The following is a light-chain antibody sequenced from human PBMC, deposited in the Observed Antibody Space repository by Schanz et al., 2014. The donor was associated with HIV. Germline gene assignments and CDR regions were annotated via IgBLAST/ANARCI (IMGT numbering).Light chain of an antibody. CDR2: GAS. Sequence: EIVLTQSPGTLSLSPGERATLSCRASQSVKSNFIGWYQQKPGQAPRLLIFGASNRATGIPDRFSGGVSGTDFTLTISRLEPEDFAVYYCQHYGDSRGTFGGGTKV. J-gene: IGKJ4*02. V-gene: IGKV3-20*01. CDR3: QHYGDSRGT. CDR1: QSVKSNF.